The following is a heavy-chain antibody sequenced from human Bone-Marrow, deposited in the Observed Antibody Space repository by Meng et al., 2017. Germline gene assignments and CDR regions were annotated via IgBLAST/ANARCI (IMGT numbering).Heavy chain of an antibody. V-gene: IGHV3-21*01. CDR1: GFTFNSYA. CDR2: ISSSSSYI. Sequence: GESLKISCAASGFTFNSYAMNWVRQAPGKGLEWVSSISSSSSYIYYADSVKGRFTISRDNAKNSLYLQMNSLRAEDTAAYYCARDRGGSGSEFYYYYGMDVWGQGTTVNVSS. J-gene: IGHJ6*02. CDR3: ARDRGGSGSEFYYYYGMDV. D-gene: IGHD3-10*01.